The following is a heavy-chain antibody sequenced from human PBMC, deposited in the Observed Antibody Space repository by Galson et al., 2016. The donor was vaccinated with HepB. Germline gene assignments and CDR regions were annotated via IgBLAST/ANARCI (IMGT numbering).Heavy chain of an antibody. J-gene: IGHJ4*02. Sequence: SVKASCKASGNTFTGDYLHWVRQAPGQGLEWMGRVNPSSGSTIYAHNFQGRVTMTRDTSIGTAYMELSRLRSDDTAVYYCASSGYYSNHNYWGQGTLVTVSS. D-gene: IGHD3-22*01. CDR2: VNPSSGST. V-gene: IGHV1-2*06. CDR1: GNTFTGDY. CDR3: ASSGYYSNHNY.